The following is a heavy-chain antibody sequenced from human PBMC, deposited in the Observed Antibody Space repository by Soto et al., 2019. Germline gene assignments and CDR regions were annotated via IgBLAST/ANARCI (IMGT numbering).Heavy chain of an antibody. CDR3: ARSGNYRLDC. Sequence: GGSLRLSCAASGFSFSSHNMNWVRQAPGKGLEWISYISTSGSSIYYADSVEGRFTISRDNAKNSLYLQMNSLRAEDTALYYCARSGNYRLDCWGQGTLVTVSS. CDR1: GFSFSSHN. J-gene: IGHJ4*02. V-gene: IGHV3-48*01. CDR2: ISTSGSSI. D-gene: IGHD1-26*01.